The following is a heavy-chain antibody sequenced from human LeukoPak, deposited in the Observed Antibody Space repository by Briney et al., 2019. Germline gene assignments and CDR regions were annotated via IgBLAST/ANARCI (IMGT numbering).Heavy chain of an antibody. CDR2: INPSGGST. J-gene: IGHJ4*02. Sequence: ASVKVSCKASGYTFTSYYMHWVRQAPGQGLEWMGLINPSGGSTSYAQKFQGRVTMTRDTSTSTVYMELSSLRSEDTAVYYCARGESNYDILTGYLDYWGQGTLVTVSS. V-gene: IGHV1-46*03. D-gene: IGHD3-9*01. CDR1: GYTFTSYY. CDR3: ARGESNYDILTGYLDY.